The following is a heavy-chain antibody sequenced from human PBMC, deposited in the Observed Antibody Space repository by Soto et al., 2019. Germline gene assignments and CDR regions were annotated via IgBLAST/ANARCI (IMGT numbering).Heavy chain of an antibody. V-gene: IGHV1-18*01. Sequence: QVQLVQSGAEVKKPGASVKVSCKASGYTFTSYGISWVRQAPGQGLEWMGWISAYNGNTNYVQKLQGRVTMTTDTSTSTAYMELRSLRSDDTAVYYCARDYYDSSGYYYACAFDIWGQGTMVTVSS. CDR1: GYTFTSYG. D-gene: IGHD3-22*01. CDR2: ISAYNGNT. J-gene: IGHJ3*02. CDR3: ARDYYDSSGYYYACAFDI.